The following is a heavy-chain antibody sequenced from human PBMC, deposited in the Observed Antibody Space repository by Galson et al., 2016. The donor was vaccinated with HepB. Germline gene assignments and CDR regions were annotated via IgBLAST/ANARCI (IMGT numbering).Heavy chain of an antibody. CDR1: GYMFTNYG. CDR3: ARVPYDILTLPGLNYFDY. Sequence: SVKVSCKASGYMFTNYGISWVRQAPGQGLEWMGWISPYNGNTNYEQKFQGRGTMTTDTSTSTVYMELRSLRSGDTAVYYCARVPYDILTLPGLNYFDYWGQGTLVIVSP. J-gene: IGHJ4*02. CDR2: ISPYNGNT. D-gene: IGHD3-9*01. V-gene: IGHV1-18*04.